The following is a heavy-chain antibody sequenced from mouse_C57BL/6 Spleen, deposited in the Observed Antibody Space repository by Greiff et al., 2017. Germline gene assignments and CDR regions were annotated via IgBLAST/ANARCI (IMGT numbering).Heavy chain of an antibody. Sequence: DVKLVESGGDLVKPGGSLKLSCAASGFTFSSYGMSWVSQTPDKRLEWVATISSGGSYTYYPDSVKGRFTISRDNAKITLYLPMSSLKSADTAMYYCARHPYDSSYVGFDYWGQGTTLTVSS. CDR3: ARHPYDSSYVGFDY. CDR2: ISSGGSYT. J-gene: IGHJ2*01. CDR1: GFTFSSYG. D-gene: IGHD1-1*01. V-gene: IGHV5-6*02.